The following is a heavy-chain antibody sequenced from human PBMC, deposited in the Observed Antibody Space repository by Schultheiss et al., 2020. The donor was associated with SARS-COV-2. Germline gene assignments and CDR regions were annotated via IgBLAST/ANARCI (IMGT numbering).Heavy chain of an antibody. CDR1: GYTFTGYY. CDR2: INPNSGGT. J-gene: IGHJ4*02. V-gene: IGHV1-2*02. Sequence: ASVKVSCKASGYTFTGYYMHWVRQAPGQGLEWMGWINPNSGGTNYAQKFQGRVTMTRDTSTSTVYMELSSLRSEDTAVYYCARAKDYYGSGSYSKIAFDYWGQGTLVTVSS. D-gene: IGHD3-10*01. CDR3: ARAKDYYGSGSYSKIAFDY.